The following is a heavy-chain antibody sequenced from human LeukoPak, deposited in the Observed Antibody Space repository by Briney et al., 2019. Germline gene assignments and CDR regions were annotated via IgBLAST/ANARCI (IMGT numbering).Heavy chain of an antibody. V-gene: IGHV3-66*01. J-gene: IGHJ4*02. CDR2: IYSGGST. CDR3: ARDRAAAGRDYYFDY. Sequence: GGSLRLSCAASGFTVSSNYMSWVRQAPGKGLEWVSVIYSGGSTYYADSVKGRFTISRDNSKNTLYLQMNSLRAEDTAVYYCARDRAAAGRDYYFDYWGQGTLVTVSS. CDR1: GFTVSSNY. D-gene: IGHD6-13*01.